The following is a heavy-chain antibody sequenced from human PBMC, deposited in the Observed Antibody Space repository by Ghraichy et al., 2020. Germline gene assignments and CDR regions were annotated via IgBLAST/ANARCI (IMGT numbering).Heavy chain of an antibody. CDR2: ISSNGAYI. J-gene: IGHJ4*02. CDR1: GFTFSSYT. D-gene: IGHD6-6*01. Sequence: GGSLRLSCAGSGFTFSSYTINWVRQAPGKGLEWVSSISSNGAYIYYADSVRGRFTISRDNAKNSLYLQMNSLTAEDTAVYYCAREGGRYSSSIDYFDYWGQGTLVTVSS. CDR3: AREGGRYSSSIDYFDY. V-gene: IGHV3-21*06.